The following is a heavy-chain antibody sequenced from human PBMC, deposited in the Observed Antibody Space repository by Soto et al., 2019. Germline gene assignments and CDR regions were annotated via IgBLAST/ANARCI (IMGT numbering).Heavy chain of an antibody. J-gene: IGHJ6*02. CDR3: PTDRGNCTMEV. CDR2: VSSGGLGST. V-gene: IGHV3-53*01. D-gene: IGHD2-21*02. CDR1: GLIVSSNH. Sequence: GGSLRLSCAASGLIVSSNHITWVRQATWKGLQWLSVVSSGGLGSTYYGDFVKGRFTISRDNSKNTLYIQMNSLRAEDTAVYSCPTDRGNCTMEVWAQVTKRTVS.